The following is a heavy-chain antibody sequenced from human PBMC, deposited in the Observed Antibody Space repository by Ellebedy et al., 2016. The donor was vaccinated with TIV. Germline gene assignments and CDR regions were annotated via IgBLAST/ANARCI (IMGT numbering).Heavy chain of an antibody. Sequence: GESLKISCAASGFNFNSYWMSWVRQAPGKGLEWVANINQDGSRIYYVDSVKGRFTISRDNAKHSVYLRMKTLRVRDTAVYHCVRDGAYGDYSPGYYGMDVWGQGTTVTVSS. V-gene: IGHV3-7*03. D-gene: IGHD3-22*01. CDR1: GFNFNSYW. J-gene: IGHJ6*02. CDR2: INQDGSRI. CDR3: VRDGAYGDYSPGYYGMDV.